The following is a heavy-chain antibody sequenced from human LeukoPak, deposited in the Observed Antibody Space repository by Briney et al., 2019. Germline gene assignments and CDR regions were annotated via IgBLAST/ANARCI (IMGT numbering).Heavy chain of an antibody. CDR2: IYPGDSDT. J-gene: IGHJ4*02. CDR3: ARLRYCGGDCYTSGFDY. V-gene: IGHV5-51*01. CDR1: GYSFTSYW. Sequence: GESLKISCKGSGYSFTSYWIGWVRQMPGKGLEWMGIIYPGDSDTRYSPSFQGQVTISADKSISTAYLQWSSLKASDTAMYYCARLRYCGGDCYTSGFDYWGQGTLVTVSS. D-gene: IGHD2-21*02.